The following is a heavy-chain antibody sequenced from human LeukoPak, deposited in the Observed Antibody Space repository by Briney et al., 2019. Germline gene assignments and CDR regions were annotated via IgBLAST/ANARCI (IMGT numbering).Heavy chain of an antibody. CDR3: ARDRGYFDSSGSWSTYYFDY. CDR2: IWSDGNNK. V-gene: IGHV3-33*01. D-gene: IGHD3-22*01. J-gene: IGHJ4*02. Sequence: GGSLRLSCAASGFTFSDYGMHWVRQAPGKGLEWVALIWSDGNNKYYADSVKGRFTISRDTSKNTLYLQMNSLRAEDTAVYYCARDRGYFDSSGSWSTYYFDYWGQGTLVTVSS. CDR1: GFTFSDYG.